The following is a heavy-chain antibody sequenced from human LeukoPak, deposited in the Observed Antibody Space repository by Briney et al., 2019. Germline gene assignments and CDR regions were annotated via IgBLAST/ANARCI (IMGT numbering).Heavy chain of an antibody. J-gene: IGHJ4*02. CDR2: INWNGGST. CDR3: ARDVNCYDSSGSTLPLDG. D-gene: IGHD3-22*01. CDR1: GFTFDDYG. Sequence: GGSLRLSCAASGFTFDDYGMSWVRQAPGKGLEWVSGINWNGGSTGYADSVKGRFTISRDNSKNTLYLQMNSLRAEDTAVYYCARDVNCYDSSGSTLPLDGWGQGTLVTVSS. V-gene: IGHV3-20*04.